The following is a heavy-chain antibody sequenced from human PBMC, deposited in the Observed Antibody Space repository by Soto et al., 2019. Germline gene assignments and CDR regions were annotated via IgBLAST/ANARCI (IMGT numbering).Heavy chain of an antibody. CDR3: ARAPHYYADSGGEFHP. D-gene: IGHD3-22*01. CDR2: ISFDASRT. Sequence: EVQLVESGGELVQPGGSLRLSCAASGFTFSSSWMHWVRQVPGKGLMWVSRISFDASRTAYAESVKGRFTISRDNAKNTLYLQLNRVRAEDTAFYYCARAPHYYADSGGEFHPWGPGTLFAVAS. V-gene: IGHV3-74*01. J-gene: IGHJ5*02. CDR1: GFTFSSSW.